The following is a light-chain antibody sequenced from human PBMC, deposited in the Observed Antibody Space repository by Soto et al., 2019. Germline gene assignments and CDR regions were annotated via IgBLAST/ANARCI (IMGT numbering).Light chain of an antibody. CDR2: DAS. CDR3: QQHENLPLT. J-gene: IGKJ4*01. Sequence: DIQMTQSPSSLSASVGDRVTISCHASQDINTFLNWYQQKPGKAPKLLIYDASNLEPGVPSRFSGSGPGTDFTFTISSLQPEDFATYVCQQHENLPLTFGGGTKVEIK. CDR1: QDINTF. V-gene: IGKV1-33*01.